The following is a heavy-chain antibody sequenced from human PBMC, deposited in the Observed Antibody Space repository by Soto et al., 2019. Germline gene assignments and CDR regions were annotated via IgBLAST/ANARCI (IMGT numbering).Heavy chain of an antibody. CDR1: GYTFTGYY. Sequence: ASVKVSCKASGYTFTGYYMHWVRQAPGQGLEWMGWINPNSGGTNYAQKFQGRVTMTRDTSISTAYMELSRLRSDDTAVYYCARNYYDSRGYYSWPWGQGTLVTVSS. D-gene: IGHD3-22*01. V-gene: IGHV1-2*02. J-gene: IGHJ5*02. CDR2: INPNSGGT. CDR3: ARNYYDSRGYYSWP.